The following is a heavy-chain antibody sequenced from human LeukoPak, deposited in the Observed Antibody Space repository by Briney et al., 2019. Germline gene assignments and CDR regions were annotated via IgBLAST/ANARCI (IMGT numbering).Heavy chain of an antibody. D-gene: IGHD3/OR15-3a*01. J-gene: IGHJ4*02. Sequence: SETLSLTCAVSGGSISSRSYFWGWIRQPPGKGLEWIGSVYYSGSTFYNPSLKSRVTISVDTSKNRFSLKLASVTAADTAVYYCERKDWSNPTYYFDYWGQGTLVTVSS. CDR3: ERKDWSNPTYYFDY. V-gene: IGHV4-39*01. CDR1: GGSISSRSYF. CDR2: VYYSGST.